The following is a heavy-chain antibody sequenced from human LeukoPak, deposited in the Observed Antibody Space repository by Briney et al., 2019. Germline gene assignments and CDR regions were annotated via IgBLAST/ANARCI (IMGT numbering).Heavy chain of an antibody. CDR3: ARGGDYLDS. V-gene: IGHV3-7*01. CDR2: IKQDGSEI. CDR1: GFTFSSYW. D-gene: IGHD3-10*01. Sequence: GGSLRLSCAASGFTFSSYWMSWVRQAPGKGLEWVANIKQDGSEIYYVDSVRGRLTISRDNAINSLYLQVNSLRAEDTAVYYCARGGDYLDSWGQGTLVTVSS. J-gene: IGHJ4*02.